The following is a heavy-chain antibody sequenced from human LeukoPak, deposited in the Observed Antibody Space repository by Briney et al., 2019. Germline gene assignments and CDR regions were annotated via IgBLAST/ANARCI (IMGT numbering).Heavy chain of an antibody. Sequence: PGESLKISCKVSGYSFTSYWIGWVRQMPWKGLEWMGIIYAADSDTRYSPCFQGQVTIPADQSISTAYLQWSGLKGSDTAMYYCARLEFGGLYTWGQGTLVTVSS. D-gene: IGHD3-10*01. CDR2: IYAADSDT. J-gene: IGHJ5*02. V-gene: IGHV5-51*01. CDR3: ARLEFGGLYT. CDR1: GYSFTSYW.